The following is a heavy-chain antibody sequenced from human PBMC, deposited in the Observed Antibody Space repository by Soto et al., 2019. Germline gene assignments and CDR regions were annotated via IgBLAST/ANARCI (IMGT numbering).Heavy chain of an antibody. CDR1: GGTFSSYA. J-gene: IGHJ4*02. CDR3: ARAPITMIVVVSWYYFDY. Sequence: SVKVSCKASGGTFSSYAISWVRQAPGQGLEWMGGITPIFGTANYAQKFQGRVTITADESTSTAYMELSSLRSEDTAVYYCARAPITMIVVVSWYYFDYWGQGTLVTVSS. D-gene: IGHD3-22*01. V-gene: IGHV1-69*13. CDR2: ITPIFGTA.